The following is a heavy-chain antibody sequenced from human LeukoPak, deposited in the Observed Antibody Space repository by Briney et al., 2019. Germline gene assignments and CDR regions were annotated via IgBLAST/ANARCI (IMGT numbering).Heavy chain of an antibody. CDR2: IYYSGST. CDR1: GGSISSYY. Sequence: SETLSLTCTVSGGSISSYYWSWIRQPPGKGLEWIGYIYYSGSTYYNPSLKSRVTISVDTSKNQFSLKLSSVTAADTAVYYCARDYGIAVAGTDAFDIWGQGTMVTVSS. CDR3: ARDYGIAVAGTDAFDI. V-gene: IGHV4-30-4*01. D-gene: IGHD6-19*01. J-gene: IGHJ3*02.